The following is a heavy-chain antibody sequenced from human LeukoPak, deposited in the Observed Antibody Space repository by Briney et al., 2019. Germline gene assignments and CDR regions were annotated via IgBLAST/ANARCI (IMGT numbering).Heavy chain of an antibody. D-gene: IGHD3-10*01. Sequence: GASVKVSCKTSGYTFTSYGLNWVRQAPGQGLEWMGWISTYNGNTHYTQKLQGRVTMTTDTSTSTAYMELRSLRSDDTALYYCARGGRDAFDIWGQGTVVTVSS. CDR2: ISTYNGNT. J-gene: IGHJ3*02. V-gene: IGHV1-18*01. CDR1: GYTFTSYG. CDR3: ARGGRDAFDI.